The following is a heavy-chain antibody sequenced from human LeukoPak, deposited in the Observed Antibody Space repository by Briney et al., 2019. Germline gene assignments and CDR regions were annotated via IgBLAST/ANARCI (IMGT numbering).Heavy chain of an antibody. CDR2: ISSSSSTI. Sequence: GGSLRLSCAASGFTFSSYSMNWVRQAPGKGLEWVSYISSSSSTIYYADSVKGRFTISRDNAKNSLYLQMNSLRAEDTAVYYCARVSIGSGYYSDAFDIWGQGTMVTVSS. V-gene: IGHV3-48*01. CDR3: ARVSIGSGYYSDAFDI. J-gene: IGHJ3*02. D-gene: IGHD3-22*01. CDR1: GFTFSSYS.